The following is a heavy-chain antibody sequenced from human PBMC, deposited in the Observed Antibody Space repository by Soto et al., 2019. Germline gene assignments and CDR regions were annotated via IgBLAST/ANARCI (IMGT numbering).Heavy chain of an antibody. Sequence: QVQMVQSGAEVKKPGSSARVSCKVSGGTFSRHSISWVRQAPGQGLEWMGGIIPIFDATQYAQKFQGRLTITADESTTPFHRGLSGLRPEDTAIYFCARDLTAGRGSWGQGTLVTVS. V-gene: IGHV1-69*01. CDR1: GGTFSRHS. CDR2: IIPIFDAT. CDR3: ARDLTAGRGS. J-gene: IGHJ4*02. D-gene: IGHD6-19*01.